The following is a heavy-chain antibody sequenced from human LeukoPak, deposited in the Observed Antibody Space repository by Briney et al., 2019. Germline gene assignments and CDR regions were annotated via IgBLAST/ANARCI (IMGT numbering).Heavy chain of an antibody. CDR3: AKYAYYYDSSGYTDY. CDR1: VFTFSSYG. D-gene: IGHD3-22*01. CDR2: ISGSGGST. V-gene: IGHV3-23*01. J-gene: IGHJ4*02. Sequence: GGSLRLSCAASVFTFSSYGMSWVRQAPGKGLEWVSAISGSGGSTYYADSVKGRFTISRDNSKNTLYLQMNSLRAEDTAVYYCAKYAYYYDSSGYTDYWGQGTLVTVSS.